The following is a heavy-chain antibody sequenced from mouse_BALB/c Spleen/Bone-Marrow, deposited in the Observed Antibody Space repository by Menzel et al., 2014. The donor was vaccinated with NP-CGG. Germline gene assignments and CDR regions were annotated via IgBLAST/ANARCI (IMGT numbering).Heavy chain of an antibody. CDR1: GYTFTSYW. Sequence: VKLQESGAELVRPGASVKLSCKASGYTFTSYWINWVKQRPGQGLEWIGNIYPSDSYTNYNQKFKDKATLTVDKSSSTAYMQLSSPTSEDSAVYYCTRSGGYYFDYWGQGTTLTVSS. J-gene: IGHJ2*01. V-gene: IGHV1-69*02. CDR2: IYPSDSYT. CDR3: TRSGGYYFDY.